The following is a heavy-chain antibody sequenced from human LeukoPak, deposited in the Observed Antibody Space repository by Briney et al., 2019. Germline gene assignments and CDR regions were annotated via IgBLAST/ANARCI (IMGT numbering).Heavy chain of an antibody. CDR3: ARSEARIVVVPAAPDY. CDR2: ISSSSSYI. J-gene: IGHJ4*02. CDR1: GFTFSSYS. V-gene: IGHV3-21*01. Sequence: PGGSLRLSCAASGFTFSSYSMNWVRQAPGKGLEWVSSISSSSSYIYYADSVKGRFTISRDNAKNSLYLQMNSLRAEDTAVYYCARSEARIVVVPAAPDYWGQGTLLTVSS. D-gene: IGHD2-2*01.